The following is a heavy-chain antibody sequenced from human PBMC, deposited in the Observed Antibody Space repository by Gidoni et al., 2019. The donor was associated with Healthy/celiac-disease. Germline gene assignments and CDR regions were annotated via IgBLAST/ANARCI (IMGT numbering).Heavy chain of an antibody. D-gene: IGHD6-13*01. J-gene: IGHJ4*02. CDR2: ITSKTDGGTT. CDR1: GFTLSNAG. Sequence: EVQRVESGGGWEKTGGSRRRSCAASGFTLSNAGMSWVRQAPGRGLEWVGRITSKTDGGTTDYAAPVKGRFTISRDDSKNTLYLQMNSLKTEDTAVYYCTTRAYSSSWYRKGDYWGQGTLVTVSS. CDR3: TTRAYSSSWYRKGDY. V-gene: IGHV3-15*01.